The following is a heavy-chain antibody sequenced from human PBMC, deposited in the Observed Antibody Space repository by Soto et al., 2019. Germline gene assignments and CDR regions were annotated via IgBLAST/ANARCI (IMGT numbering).Heavy chain of an antibody. J-gene: IGHJ5*02. V-gene: IGHV1-18*01. CDR2: SSTYNGHT. CDR1: GYIFISYG. Sequence: QVQLVQSGVEVKKPGASVKVSCKASGYIFISYGISWVRQAPGQGLECMGCSSTYNGHTKYAQEVQGRVTLTTDTSTSTAYMELRSLRSDDTAVYYWTRGDRYCNDTSCPGNWFDPWGQGPMVTVSS. CDR3: TRGDRYCNDTSCPGNWFDP. D-gene: IGHD2-2*01.